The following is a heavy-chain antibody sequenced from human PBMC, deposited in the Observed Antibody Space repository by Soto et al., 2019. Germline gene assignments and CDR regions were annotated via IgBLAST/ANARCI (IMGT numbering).Heavy chain of an antibody. Sequence: PTLVNPTQTLTLTCTFSGFSLSTSGVGVGWIRQPPGKALEWLALIYWDDDKRYSPSLKSRLTITKDTSKNQVVLTMTNMDPVDTPTYYCALRPTAVTTYYFDYWGQGTLVTVSS. CDR2: IYWDDDK. V-gene: IGHV2-5*02. CDR1: GFSLSTSGVG. D-gene: IGHD4-17*01. CDR3: ALRPTAVTTYYFDY. J-gene: IGHJ4*02.